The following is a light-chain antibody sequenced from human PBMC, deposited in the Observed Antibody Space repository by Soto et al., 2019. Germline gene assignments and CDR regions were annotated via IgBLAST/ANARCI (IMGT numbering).Light chain of an antibody. CDR3: ATWDTSLSAEV. V-gene: IGLV1-51*02. CDR1: ISNIGSNY. Sequence: QSVLTQPPSVSAAPGQTVTISCAGTISNIGSNYVSWYRQFPGAAPKLLIYENNVRLSGIPDRFSGSKSGTSATLDITGLQTGDEADYYCATWDTSLSAEVFGTGTKVTVL. CDR2: ENN. J-gene: IGLJ1*01.